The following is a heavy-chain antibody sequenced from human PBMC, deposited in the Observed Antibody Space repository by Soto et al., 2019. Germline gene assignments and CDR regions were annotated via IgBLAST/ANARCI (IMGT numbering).Heavy chain of an antibody. CDR1: GYSFTSYW. Sequence: PGESLKISCKGSGYSFTSYWISWVRQMPGKGLEWMGRIDPSDSYTNYSPSFQGHVTISADKSISTAYLQWSSLKASDTAMYYCARDGYCTNGVCYTREGYYYYYMDVWGKGTTVTVSS. D-gene: IGHD2-8*01. V-gene: IGHV5-10-1*01. J-gene: IGHJ6*03. CDR2: IDPSDSYT. CDR3: ARDGYCTNGVCYTREGYYYYYMDV.